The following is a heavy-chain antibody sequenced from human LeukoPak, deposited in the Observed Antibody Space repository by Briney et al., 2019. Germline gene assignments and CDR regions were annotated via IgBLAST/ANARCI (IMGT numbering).Heavy chain of an antibody. D-gene: IGHD3-22*01. CDR3: AKDPNSSGYYYPSDV. V-gene: IGHV3-30*02. CDR2: IRYDGGNK. J-gene: IGHJ6*04. CDR1: GFTFSSYG. Sequence: GGSLRLSCAASGFTFSSYGMHWVRQAPGKGLEWVAFIRYDGGNKYYADSVKGRFTISRDNSKNTLYLQMNSLRAEDTAVYYCAKDPNSSGYYYPSDVWGKGTTVTVSS.